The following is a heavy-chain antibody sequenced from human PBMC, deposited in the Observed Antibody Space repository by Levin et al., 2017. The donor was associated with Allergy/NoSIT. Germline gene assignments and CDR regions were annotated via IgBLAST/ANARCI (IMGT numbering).Heavy chain of an antibody. CDR2: ISSSGSTI. V-gene: IGHV3-48*03. D-gene: IGHD3-3*01. Sequence: LSLTCAASGFTFSSYEMNWVRPAPGKGLEWVSYISSSGSTIYYADSVKGRFTIFRDNAKNSLYLQMNSLRAEDTAVYYCARQLGNFWSGYNYFDYWGQGTLVTVSS. CDR3: ARQLGNFWSGYNYFDY. CDR1: GFTFSSYE. J-gene: IGHJ4*02.